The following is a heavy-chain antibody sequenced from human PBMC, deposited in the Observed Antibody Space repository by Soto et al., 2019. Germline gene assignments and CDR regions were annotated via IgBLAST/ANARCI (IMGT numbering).Heavy chain of an antibody. Sequence: GESLKISCKGSGYSFTSYWIGWVRQMPGKGLEWMGIIYPGDSDTRYSPSFQGQVTISADKSISTAYLQWSSLKASDTAMYYCARTAAAGTFYYYYYGMDVWGQGTTVTVSS. CDR1: GYSFTSYW. D-gene: IGHD6-13*01. J-gene: IGHJ6*02. CDR2: IYPGDSDT. CDR3: ARTAAAGTFYYYYYGMDV. V-gene: IGHV5-51*01.